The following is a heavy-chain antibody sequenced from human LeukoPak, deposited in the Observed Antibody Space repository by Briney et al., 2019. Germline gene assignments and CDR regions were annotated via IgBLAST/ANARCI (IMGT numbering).Heavy chain of an antibody. CDR1: GFTFSNYA. CDR3: ARDQGITIFGVVHNWFDP. Sequence: GGSLRLSCAASGFTFSNYAMSWVRQAPGKGLEWVSAIGGSGGITFYADSVKGRFTISRDNSKNTLYLQMNSLSAEDTAVYYCARDQGITIFGVVHNWFDPWGQGTLVTVSS. J-gene: IGHJ5*02. CDR2: IGGSGGIT. V-gene: IGHV3-23*01. D-gene: IGHD3-3*01.